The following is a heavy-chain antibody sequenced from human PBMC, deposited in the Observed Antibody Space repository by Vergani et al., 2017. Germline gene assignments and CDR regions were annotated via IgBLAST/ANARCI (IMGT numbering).Heavy chain of an antibody. Sequence: QVQLQESGPGLLKPSETLSLTCAVSGYSISSGYYWGWIRQPPGKGLEWSGSIYHGGRTYYNPSLMSRVTISVDTTKNQFSLKLSSVTAADTAVYYCAGPGSNSGYQVSWYFDLWGRGTLVTVSS. CDR1: GYSISSGYY. D-gene: IGHD6-13*01. J-gene: IGHJ2*01. CDR3: AGPGSNSGYQVSWYFDL. CDR2: IYHGGRT. V-gene: IGHV4-38-2*01.